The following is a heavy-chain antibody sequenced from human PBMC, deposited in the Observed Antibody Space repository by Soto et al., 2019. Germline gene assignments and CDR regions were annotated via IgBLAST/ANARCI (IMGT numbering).Heavy chain of an antibody. D-gene: IGHD3-10*01. CDR1: GGTFDSYA. CDR2: VIPMFLKS. J-gene: IGHJ5*02. Sequence: GTSVKVSCKASGGTFDSYAISWVRQAPGQGLEWMGGVIPMFLKSNYAQSFQGRVTMTRDTSISTVYMELSRLRFDDTAVYYCARVIRGAYYNSPLDTWGQGTVVTFS. CDR3: ARVIRGAYYNSPLDT. V-gene: IGHV1-69*05.